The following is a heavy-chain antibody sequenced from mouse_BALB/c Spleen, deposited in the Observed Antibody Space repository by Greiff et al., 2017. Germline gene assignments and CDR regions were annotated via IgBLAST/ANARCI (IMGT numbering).Heavy chain of an antibody. J-gene: IGHJ4*01. Sequence: QVQLQQSGAELVRPGTSVKVSCKASGYAFTNYLIEWVKQRPGQGLEWIGVINPGSGGTNYNEKFKGKATLTADKSSSTAYMQLSSLTSDDSAVYFGARSVLRLGAMDYWGQGTSVTVSS. D-gene: IGHD1-2*01. V-gene: IGHV1-54*01. CDR3: ARSVLRLGAMDY. CDR2: INPGSGGT. CDR1: GYAFTNYL.